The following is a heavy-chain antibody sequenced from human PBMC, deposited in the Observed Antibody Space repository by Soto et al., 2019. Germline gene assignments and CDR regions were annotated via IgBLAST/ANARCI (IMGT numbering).Heavy chain of an antibody. CDR1: GFTFSSYA. J-gene: IGHJ3*02. V-gene: IGHV3-64D*08. Sequence: GESLKISCSASGFTFSSYAMHWVRQAPGKGLEYVSAISSNGGSTYYADSVKGRFTISRDNSKNTLYLQMSSLRAEDTAVYYCVKLSRHAFDIWGQGTMVTVSS. D-gene: IGHD2-2*01. CDR3: VKLSRHAFDI. CDR2: ISSNGGST.